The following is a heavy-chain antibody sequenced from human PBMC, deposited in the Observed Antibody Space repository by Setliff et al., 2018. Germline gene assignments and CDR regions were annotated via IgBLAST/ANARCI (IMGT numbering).Heavy chain of an antibody. CDR1: RGTFSNYA. V-gene: IGHV1-18*01. Sequence: ASVKVSCKTSRGTFSNYAISWVRQAPGQGLEWMGWISAYNGNTNYAQKFQGRVTMTTDTSTSTAYMELSSLRSEDTAVYYCASAGYCSSTSCRSYDYWGQGTLVTAPQ. D-gene: IGHD2-2*01. J-gene: IGHJ4*02. CDR2: ISAYNGNT. CDR3: ASAGYCSSTSCRSYDY.